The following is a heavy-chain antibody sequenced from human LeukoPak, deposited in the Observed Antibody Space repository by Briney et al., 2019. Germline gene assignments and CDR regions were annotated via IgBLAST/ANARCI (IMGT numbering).Heavy chain of an antibody. V-gene: IGHV1-18*01. CDR1: VYTFTSYG. CDR3: ARSGSYYVHRPNAFDI. Sequence: ASVTVSCKASVYTFTSYGISWVRQAPGQGLEGMGWISAYNGNTNYAHKLQGRVTMTTDTSTSTAYMELRSLRSDDTAVYYCARSGSYYVHRPNAFDIWGQGTMVTVSS. D-gene: IGHD1-26*01. CDR2: ISAYNGNT. J-gene: IGHJ3*02.